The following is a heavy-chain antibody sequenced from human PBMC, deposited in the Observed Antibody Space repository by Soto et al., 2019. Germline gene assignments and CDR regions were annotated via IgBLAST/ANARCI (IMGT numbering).Heavy chain of an antibody. Sequence: EVQLVESGGGLGQPGGSLRLSCAASGFTFNNYYMVWVRQAPGRGLEWVANINQDGSAKYYVDSVKGRFTISRDNAKSSLYLQINSLRAEDTATYYCGRGFGGTHWGQGSLVTVSS. J-gene: IGHJ4*02. V-gene: IGHV3-7*05. CDR2: INQDGSAK. CDR3: GRGFGGTH. D-gene: IGHD2-15*01. CDR1: GFTFNNYY.